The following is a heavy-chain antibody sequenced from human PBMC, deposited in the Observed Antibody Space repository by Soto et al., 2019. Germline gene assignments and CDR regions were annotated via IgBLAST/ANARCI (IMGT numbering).Heavy chain of an antibody. CDR2: ISYDGSNK. V-gene: IGHV3-30*18. Sequence: QVQLVESGGGVVQPGRSLRLSCAASGFTFSSYGMHWVRQAPGKGLEWVAVISYDGSNKYYADSVKGRFTISRDNSKNTLYLQMNSLRAEDTAVYYGAKDTLTNGDYGMYVWGQGTTVTVSS. J-gene: IGHJ6*02. CDR3: AKDTLTNGDYGMYV. CDR1: GFTFSSYG. D-gene: IGHD4-17*01.